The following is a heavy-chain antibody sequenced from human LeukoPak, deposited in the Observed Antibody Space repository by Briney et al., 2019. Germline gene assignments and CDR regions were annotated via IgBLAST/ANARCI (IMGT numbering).Heavy chain of an antibody. CDR3: AKDKDTPATAQPQRGYFES. Sequence: GRSLRLSCAASGFTFDDYAMHWVRQAPGKGLEWVSGISWNSGSIGYADSVKGRFTISRDNSKNTLDLQMNSLRVEDTAVYFCAKDKDTPATAQPQRGYFESWGQGTLVTVSS. J-gene: IGHJ4*02. CDR2: ISWNSGSI. CDR1: GFTFDDYA. D-gene: IGHD2-15*01. V-gene: IGHV3-9*01.